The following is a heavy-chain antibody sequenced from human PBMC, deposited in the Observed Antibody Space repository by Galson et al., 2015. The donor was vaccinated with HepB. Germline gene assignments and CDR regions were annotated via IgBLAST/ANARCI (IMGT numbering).Heavy chain of an antibody. Sequence: SLRLSRAASGFTFSSYHMTWVRQAPGKGLEWVSTISGSGGNIYNADSVKGRFTISRDNSKNTLYLKMNNLRAEDTARYFCAKDPVGSRPYYFDSWGQGTLVTVSS. CDR1: GFTFSSYH. J-gene: IGHJ4*02. V-gene: IGHV3-23*01. D-gene: IGHD2-15*01. CDR3: AKDPVGSRPYYFDS. CDR2: ISGSGGNI.